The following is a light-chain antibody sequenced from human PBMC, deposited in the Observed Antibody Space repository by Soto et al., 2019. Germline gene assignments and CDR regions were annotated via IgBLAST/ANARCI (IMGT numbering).Light chain of an antibody. CDR1: QSISRN. Sequence: EIVMTQSPPTLSVSPGERATLSCRASQSISRNLAWFQQKPGQAPTLLIFGASTRAAGIPARFSGSGSGTEFTLTISSLQSEDFAIYYCQQYNNWSWTFGQGTKVDIK. V-gene: IGKV3-15*01. J-gene: IGKJ1*01. CDR3: QQYNNWSWT. CDR2: GAS.